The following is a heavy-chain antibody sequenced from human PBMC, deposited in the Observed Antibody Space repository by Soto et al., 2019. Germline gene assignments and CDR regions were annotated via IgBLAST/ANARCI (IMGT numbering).Heavy chain of an antibody. D-gene: IGHD6-19*01. V-gene: IGHV4-34*01. CDR2: INHSGST. Sequence: SETLSLTCAVYGGSFSGYYWSWIRQPPGKGLEWIGEINHSGSTNYNPSLKSRVTISVDTSKNQFSLKLSSVTAADTAVYYCARGRTTGIGWYFENWFVPWGQGTRVTVSS. CDR3: ARGRTTGIGWYFENWFVP. CDR1: GGSFSGYY. J-gene: IGHJ5*02.